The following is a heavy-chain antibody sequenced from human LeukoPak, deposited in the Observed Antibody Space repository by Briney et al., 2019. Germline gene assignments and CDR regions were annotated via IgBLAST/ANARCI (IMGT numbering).Heavy chain of an antibody. CDR1: GFSLSTSGGG. J-gene: IGHJ4*02. Sequence: KASGPTLVKPSQTLTLTCTLSGFSLSTSGGGVGWIRQPPGKALEWLALIYWDDDKRYSPSLKSRLTITKDTSKNQVVLTMTNMDPVDTATYYCAHSLQWFGELTFDYWGQGTLVTVS. D-gene: IGHD3-10*01. V-gene: IGHV2-5*02. CDR3: AHSLQWFGELTFDY. CDR2: IYWDDDK.